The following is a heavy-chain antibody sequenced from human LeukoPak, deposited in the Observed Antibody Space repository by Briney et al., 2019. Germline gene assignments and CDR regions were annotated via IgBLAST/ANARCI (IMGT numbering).Heavy chain of an antibody. D-gene: IGHD3-10*01. CDR2: IYSGGST. CDR3: ARGTVTMVDY. CDR1: GFTVSSNY. V-gene: IGHV3-66*01. J-gene: IGHJ4*02. Sequence: QPGESLRLSCAASGFTVSSNYMSWVRQAPGRGLEWVSVIYSGGSTYYADSVKGRFTISRDNSKNTLFLQMNSLRAGDTAVYYCARGTVTMVDYWGQGTLVTVSS.